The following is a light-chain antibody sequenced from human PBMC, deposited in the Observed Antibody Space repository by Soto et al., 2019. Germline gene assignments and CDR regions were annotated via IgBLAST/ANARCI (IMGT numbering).Light chain of an antibody. CDR2: GAS. CDR1: QSVSTN. V-gene: IGKV3-15*01. Sequence: TVMSQSPATLSVSPGERATLSCRASQSVSTNLAWYQQKPGQAPRLLMYGASTRATGIPARFTGSGSGTEFTLTISSLQSEDFAVYYCQQYGRTFGQGTKVDIK. J-gene: IGKJ1*01. CDR3: QQYGRT.